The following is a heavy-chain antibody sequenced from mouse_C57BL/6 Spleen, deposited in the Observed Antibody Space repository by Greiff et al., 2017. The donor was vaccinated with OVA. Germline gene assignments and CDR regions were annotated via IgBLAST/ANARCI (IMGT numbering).Heavy chain of an antibody. CDR2: INPNNGGT. CDR3: ARGALPLYAMDY. CDR1: GYTFTDYN. J-gene: IGHJ4*01. V-gene: IGHV1-22*01. D-gene: IGHD2-10*01. Sequence: EVQLQESGPELVKPGASVKMSCKASGYTFTDYNMHWVKQSHGKSLEWIGYINPNNGGTSYNQKFKGKATLTVNKSSSTAYMELRSLTSEDSAVYYCARGALPLYAMDYWGQGTSVTVSS.